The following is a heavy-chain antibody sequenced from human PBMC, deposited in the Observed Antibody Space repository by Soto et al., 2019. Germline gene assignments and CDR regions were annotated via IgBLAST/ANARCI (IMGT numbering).Heavy chain of an antibody. D-gene: IGHD1-1*01. V-gene: IGHV3-9*01. CDR1: GFNFDDHA. CDR3: TRDITRTITTIDF. Sequence: EVQLVESGGGFVQPGRSLRLSCAASGFNFDDHAMNWVRQVPGKGLVWVSGISWTGALTGYADSVKGRFTISRDNDKNSLTLEMNSLRPEHTALYYCTRDITRTITTIDFWGQGALVTVSS. J-gene: IGHJ4*02. CDR2: ISWTGALT.